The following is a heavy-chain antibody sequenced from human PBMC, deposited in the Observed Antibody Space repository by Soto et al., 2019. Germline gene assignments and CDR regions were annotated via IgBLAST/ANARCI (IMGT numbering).Heavy chain of an antibody. J-gene: IGHJ6*02. Sequence: TGGSLRLSCAASGFTFSSYAMHWVRQAPGKGLEWVAVISYDGSNKYYADSVKGRFTISRDNSKNTLYLQMNSLRAEDTAVYYCAREEEKLYYDSSGYPKGLRVYYGMDVWGQGTTVTVSS. V-gene: IGHV3-30-3*01. D-gene: IGHD3-22*01. CDR3: AREEEKLYYDSSGYPKGLRVYYGMDV. CDR1: GFTFSSYA. CDR2: ISYDGSNK.